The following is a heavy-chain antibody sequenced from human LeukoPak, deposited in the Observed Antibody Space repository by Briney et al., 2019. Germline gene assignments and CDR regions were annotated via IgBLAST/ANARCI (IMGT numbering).Heavy chain of an antibody. D-gene: IGHD3-10*01. CDR3: ARGYYGLGCEGPLDY. Sequence: GRSLRLSCAASGFTFSNYGMHWVRQAPGKGLEWVAVIWFDGGNENYADSVKGRFTISRDNSKNTVYLQMNSLRVDDKAVYHCARGYYGLGCEGPLDYWGQGALVTFSS. CDR1: GFTFSNYG. CDR2: IWFDGGNE. J-gene: IGHJ4*02. V-gene: IGHV3-33*08.